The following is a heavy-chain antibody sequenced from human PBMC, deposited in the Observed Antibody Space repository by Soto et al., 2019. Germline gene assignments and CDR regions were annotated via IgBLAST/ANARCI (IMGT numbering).Heavy chain of an antibody. Sequence: SETLSLTCAVSSGSISSSNWWSWVRQPPGKGLEWIGEIYHSGSTNYNPSLKSRVTISVDKSKNQFSLKLSSVTAADTAVYYCARVGCTNGVCYDFDYWGKETLVTVSS. CDR2: IYHSGST. J-gene: IGHJ4*02. CDR1: SGSISSSNW. CDR3: ARVGCTNGVCYDFDY. V-gene: IGHV4-4*02. D-gene: IGHD2-8*01.